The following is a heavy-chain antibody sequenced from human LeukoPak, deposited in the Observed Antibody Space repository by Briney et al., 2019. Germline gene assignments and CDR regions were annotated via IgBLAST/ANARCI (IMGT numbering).Heavy chain of an antibody. Sequence: SETLSLTCAVYGGSFSGYYWSWIRQPPGKGLEWIGEINHSGSTNYNPSLKSRVTISVDTSKNQFSLKLSSLAAADTAVYYCGRIGKNRGYSYGSIRYYFDYWGQGTLVSVSS. CDR1: GGSFSGYY. D-gene: IGHD5-18*01. CDR3: GRIGKNRGYSYGSIRYYFDY. V-gene: IGHV4-34*01. CDR2: INHSGST. J-gene: IGHJ4*02.